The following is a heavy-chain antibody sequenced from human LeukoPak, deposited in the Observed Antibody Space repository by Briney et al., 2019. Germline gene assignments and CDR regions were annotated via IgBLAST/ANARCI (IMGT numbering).Heavy chain of an antibody. CDR3: ARYYYDSSGRHSHAFDL. Sequence: PSETLSLTCTVSGGSISSYYWSWIRQPPGKGLEWIGYIYTSGSTNYNPSLKRRVTISVDTSKNQFSLKLSPVTAADTAVYYCARYYYDSSGRHSHAFDLWGQGTMVTVSS. D-gene: IGHD3-22*01. V-gene: IGHV4-4*09. J-gene: IGHJ3*01. CDR1: GGSISSYY. CDR2: IYTSGST.